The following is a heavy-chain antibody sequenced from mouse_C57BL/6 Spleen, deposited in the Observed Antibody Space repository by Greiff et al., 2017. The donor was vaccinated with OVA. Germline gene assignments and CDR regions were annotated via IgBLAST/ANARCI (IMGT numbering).Heavy chain of an antibody. CDR3: ARETTVVPYAMDY. Sequence: QVQLQQPGAELVKPGASVKLSCKASGYTFTSYWMHWVKQRPGQGLEWIGMIHPNSGSTNYNEKLKSKATLTVDKSSSTAYMQLSSLTSEDSAVYYCARETTVVPYAMDYWGQGTSVTVSS. CDR2: IHPNSGST. V-gene: IGHV1-64*01. J-gene: IGHJ4*01. CDR1: GYTFTSYW. D-gene: IGHD1-1*01.